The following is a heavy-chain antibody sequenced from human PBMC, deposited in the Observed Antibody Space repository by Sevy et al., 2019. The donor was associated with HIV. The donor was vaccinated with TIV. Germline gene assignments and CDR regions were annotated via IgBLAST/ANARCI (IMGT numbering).Heavy chain of an antibody. V-gene: IGHV1-69*13. Sequence: ASVKVSCKVSGGIFKSYGISWVRQAPGQGLEWMGGIIPILNTAHYAQKFQGRVTITADESTKTAYMELSSLRSEDTAVYYCVRGGGNGWYYFDYWGQETLVTVSS. CDR2: IIPILNTA. D-gene: IGHD6-19*01. CDR1: GGIFKSYG. CDR3: VRGGGNGWYYFDY. J-gene: IGHJ4*02.